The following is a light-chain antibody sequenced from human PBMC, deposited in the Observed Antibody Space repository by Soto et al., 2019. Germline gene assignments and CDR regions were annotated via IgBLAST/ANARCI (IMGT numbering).Light chain of an antibody. J-gene: IGKJ1*01. V-gene: IGKV3-20*01. CDR2: GAS. CDR1: QTVANNY. Sequence: ENVLTQSQGTLSLSPGERATLSCRATQTVANNYLAWYHQKPGQAPRLLIHGASSRATGIPDRFSGSGSGTDFTLTISRLEVEDFAVYFCQQYGRAPWTFGQGTRVEV. CDR3: QQYGRAPWT.